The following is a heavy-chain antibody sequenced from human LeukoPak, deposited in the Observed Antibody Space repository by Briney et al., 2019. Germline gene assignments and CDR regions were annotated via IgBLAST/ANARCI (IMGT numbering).Heavy chain of an antibody. CDR3: GRFSRAPDY. CDR2: ISGSSSDT. CDR1: GFTFSDYY. Sequence: VGSLRLSCAASGFTFSDYYMNWIRQAPGKGLEYISYISGSSSDTNYADSVKGRFTISRDNAKKSLYLQMSSLSAEDTAVYYCGRFSRAPDYWGQGTLVTVSS. J-gene: IGHJ4*02. V-gene: IGHV3-11*06. D-gene: IGHD2-2*01.